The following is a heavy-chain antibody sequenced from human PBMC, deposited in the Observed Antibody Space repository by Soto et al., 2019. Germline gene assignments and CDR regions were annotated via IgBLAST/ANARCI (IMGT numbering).Heavy chain of an antibody. D-gene: IGHD2-21*01. J-gene: IGHJ4*02. CDR3: ARGNVVAIDY. Sequence: PSETLSLTCVVSGGSISSTNWWTWVRQPPGKRLEWIGEIYHNGSPTYSPSLRGRATISVDKSNNQFSLRLSSATAADTAVYYCARGNVVAIDYWGQGTLVTVSS. CDR2: IYHNGSP. CDR1: GGSISSTNW. V-gene: IGHV4-4*02.